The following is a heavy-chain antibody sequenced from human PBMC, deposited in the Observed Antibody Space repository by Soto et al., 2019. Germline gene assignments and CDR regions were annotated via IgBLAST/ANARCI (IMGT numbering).Heavy chain of an antibody. CDR3: ARRSRDCSGGSCYPFFDH. D-gene: IGHD2-15*01. V-gene: IGHV4-39*01. J-gene: IGHJ4*02. CDR1: GGSISSSSYY. CDR2: IYYSGST. Sequence: PSETLSLTCTVSGGSISSSSYYWGWIRQPPGKGLEWIGSIYYSGSTYYNPSLKSRVTISVDTSKNQFSLKLSSVTAADTAVYYCARRSRDCSGGSCYPFFDHWGQGTLVTVSS.